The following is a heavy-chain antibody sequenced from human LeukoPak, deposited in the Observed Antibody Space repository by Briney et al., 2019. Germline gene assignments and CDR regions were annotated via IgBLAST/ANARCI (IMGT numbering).Heavy chain of an antibody. CDR1: GFTFSTYW. V-gene: IGHV3-7*01. Sequence: GGSLRLSCAASGFTFSTYWMSWVRQTPGKGLEWVANIKEDGSRQYYVDSVKGRFTISRDDAKNSLYLQMNSLRVEDTAVYYCARDGGGYDSWGQGTLVTVSS. D-gene: IGHD5-24*01. J-gene: IGHJ5*01. CDR3: ARDGGGYDS. CDR2: IKEDGSRQ.